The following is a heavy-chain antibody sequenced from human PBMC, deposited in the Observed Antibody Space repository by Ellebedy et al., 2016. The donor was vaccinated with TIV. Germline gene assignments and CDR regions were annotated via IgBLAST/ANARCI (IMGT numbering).Heavy chain of an antibody. CDR1: GFTFSSYA. J-gene: IGHJ6*03. D-gene: IGHD1-7*01. CDR3: AKVGEANYKSSSYMDV. V-gene: IGHV3-72*01. Sequence: PGGSLRLSCAASGFTFSSYAMSWVRQAPEKGLEWVGRIRNKAVGHTTEYAASVKGRFIISRDDSKNSLYLQINSLKSEDTAVYYCAKVGEANYKSSSYMDVWGKGTTVTVSS. CDR2: IRNKAVGHTT.